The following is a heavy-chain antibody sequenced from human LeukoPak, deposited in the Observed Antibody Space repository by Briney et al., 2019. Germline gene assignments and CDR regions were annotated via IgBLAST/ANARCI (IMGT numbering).Heavy chain of an antibody. D-gene: IGHD4-23*01. CDR2: INPNSGGT. CDR3: ARVVPPTVISYYYYMDV. J-gene: IGHJ6*03. V-gene: IGHV1-2*02. CDR1: GYTFTGYY. Sequence: GASVKVSCKASGYTFTGYYMHWVRQAPGQGLEWMGWINPNSGGTNYAQKFQGRVTMTRDTSISTAYMELSRLRSDDTAVYYCARVVPPTVISYYYYMDVWGKGTTVTVSS.